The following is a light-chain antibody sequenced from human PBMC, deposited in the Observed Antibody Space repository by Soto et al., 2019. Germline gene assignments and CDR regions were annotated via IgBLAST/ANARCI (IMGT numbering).Light chain of an antibody. CDR3: QQSYSIPLT. CDR1: QTISTY. Sequence: DIQMTQTPSSLSASVGDRVTIPCRASQTISTYLNWYQQRPGKAPKLLIYGASSLQSGVPFRCSGSGSGTDFTLTISSLQPVEFATYYCQQSYSIPLTFGVGTKVDVK. J-gene: IGKJ4*01. V-gene: IGKV1-39*01. CDR2: GAS.